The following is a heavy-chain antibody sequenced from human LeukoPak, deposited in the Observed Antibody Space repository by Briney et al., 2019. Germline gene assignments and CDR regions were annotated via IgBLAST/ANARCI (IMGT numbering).Heavy chain of an antibody. Sequence: GGSLRLSCAASGFTFSNYAMSWVRQAPGKGVEGVSAITGSGGNTYYADSVKGRFTISRDNSKNTVFLQINSLRAEDTAVYYCAKWGDYDVLTGYYVSDYWGQGTLVTVSS. D-gene: IGHD3-9*01. J-gene: IGHJ4*02. CDR1: GFTFSNYA. V-gene: IGHV3-23*01. CDR2: ITGSGGNT. CDR3: AKWGDYDVLTGYYVSDY.